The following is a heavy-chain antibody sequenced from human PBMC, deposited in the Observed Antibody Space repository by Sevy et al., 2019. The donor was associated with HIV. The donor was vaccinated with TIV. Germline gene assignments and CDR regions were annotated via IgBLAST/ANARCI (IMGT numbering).Heavy chain of an antibody. Sequence: SETLSLTCAVYGGSFSGYYWSWIRQPPGKGLEWTGEINHSGSTNYNPSLKSRVTISVDTSKNQFSLKLSSVTAADTAVYYCARNWNRSAYYYYYYGMDVWGQGTTVTVSS. J-gene: IGHJ6*02. CDR3: ARNWNRSAYYYYYYGMDV. CDR1: GGSFSGYY. V-gene: IGHV4-34*01. CDR2: INHSGST. D-gene: IGHD1-1*01.